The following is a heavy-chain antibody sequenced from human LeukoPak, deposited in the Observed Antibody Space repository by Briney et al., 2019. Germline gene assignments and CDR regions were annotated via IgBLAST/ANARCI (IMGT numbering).Heavy chain of an antibody. Sequence: PGGSLRLSCAASGFTFSKYWMSWVRQAPGKGLEWVANMKQDGGEKYYVDSVKGRFTISRDNAQNSLYLQMNSLRAEDTALYYCAKDLYMGQQLATPHDGFDIWGQGTMVTVSS. CDR3: AKDLYMGQQLATPHDGFDI. V-gene: IGHV3-7*03. CDR2: MKQDGGEK. D-gene: IGHD6-6*01. CDR1: GFTFSKYW. J-gene: IGHJ3*02.